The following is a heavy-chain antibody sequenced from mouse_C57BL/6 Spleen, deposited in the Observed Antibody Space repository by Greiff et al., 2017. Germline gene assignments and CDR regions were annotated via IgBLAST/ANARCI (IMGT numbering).Heavy chain of an antibody. J-gene: IGHJ2*01. V-gene: IGHV1-80*01. CDR1: GYAFSGYW. CDR3: ARRGYDYPYFDC. D-gene: IGHD2-4*01. Sequence: QVQLKQSGAELVKPGASVKISCKASGYAFSGYWMNWVKQRPGKGLEWIGQIYPGDGDTNYNGKFKGKATLTADKSSSTAYMQLSSLTSEDSAVYFCARRGYDYPYFDCWGQGTTLTVSS. CDR2: IYPGDGDT.